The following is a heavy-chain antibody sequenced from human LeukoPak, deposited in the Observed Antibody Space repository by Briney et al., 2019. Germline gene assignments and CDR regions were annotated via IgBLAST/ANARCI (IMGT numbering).Heavy chain of an antibody. CDR1: GFTFSNYW. Sequence: GGSLRLSCAASGFTFSNYWMCWVRQAPGKGLEWVASIKPDGSDKHYGGSVKGRFTIARDNAKNSVYLQMNSLRAEDTAVYYCARGSLHSAYGFDYWGQGTLVTVSS. J-gene: IGHJ4*02. CDR3: ARGSLHSAYGFDY. CDR2: IKPDGSDK. D-gene: IGHD5-12*01. V-gene: IGHV3-7*02.